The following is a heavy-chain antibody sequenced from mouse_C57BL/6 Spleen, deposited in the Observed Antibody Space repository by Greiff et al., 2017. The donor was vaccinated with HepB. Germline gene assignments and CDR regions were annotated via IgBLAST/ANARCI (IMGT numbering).Heavy chain of an antibody. CDR3: AIDHTRRASWFAY. D-gene: IGHD2-12*01. CDR1: GYTFTDYY. Sequence: QVQLQQSGAELVRPGASVKLSCKASGYTFTDYYINWVKQRPGQGLEWIARIYPGSGNTYYNEKFKGKATLTAENSSSTAYMQLSSLTSEDSAVYFCAIDHTRRASWFAYWGQGTLVTVSA. CDR2: IYPGSGNT. V-gene: IGHV1-76*01. J-gene: IGHJ3*01.